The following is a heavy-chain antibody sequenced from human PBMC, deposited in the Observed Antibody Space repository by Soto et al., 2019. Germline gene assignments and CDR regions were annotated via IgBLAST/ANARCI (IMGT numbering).Heavy chain of an antibody. CDR3: ARIESGYYGTSFDY. CDR1: GGSISSSSYY. D-gene: IGHD3-9*01. Sequence: SETLPLTCTVSGGSISSSSYYWGWIRQPPGKGLEWIGSIYYSGSTYYNPSLKSRVTISVDTSKNQFSLKLSSVTAADTAVYYCARIESGYYGTSFDYWGQGTLVTVSS. J-gene: IGHJ4*02. V-gene: IGHV4-39*01. CDR2: IYYSGST.